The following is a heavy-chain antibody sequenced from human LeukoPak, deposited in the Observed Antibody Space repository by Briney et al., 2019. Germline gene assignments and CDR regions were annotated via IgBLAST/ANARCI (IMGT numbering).Heavy chain of an antibody. CDR3: ASRSIIWYRGGSWFDP. CDR2: ISSDSRTI. J-gene: IGHJ5*02. V-gene: IGHV3-48*04. D-gene: IGHD6-13*01. Sequence: GGSLRLSCAASGFTSSSFSMIWVRQTPGKGLECLSYISSDSRTIYYSDSVKGRFTISRDNAKNSLFLQMNSLRVEDTAVYYCASRSIIWYRGGSWFDPWGQGTLVTVSS. CDR1: GFTSSSFS.